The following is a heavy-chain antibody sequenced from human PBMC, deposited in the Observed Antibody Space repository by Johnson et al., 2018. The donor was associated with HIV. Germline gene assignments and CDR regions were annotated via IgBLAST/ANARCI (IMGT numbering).Heavy chain of an antibody. D-gene: IGHD3-10*01. Sequence: QVQLVESGGGVVQPGRSLRLSCVASGFPFSTYAIHWVRQAPGKGLEWVAVISYDGTKKYYADSVKGRFTISRDNAKNSLYLQMNSLRAEDTAVYYCAGGYGSGSGDAFDIWGQGTMV. CDR1: GFPFSTYA. V-gene: IGHV3-30-3*01. CDR3: AGGYGSGSGDAFDI. CDR2: ISYDGTKK. J-gene: IGHJ3*02.